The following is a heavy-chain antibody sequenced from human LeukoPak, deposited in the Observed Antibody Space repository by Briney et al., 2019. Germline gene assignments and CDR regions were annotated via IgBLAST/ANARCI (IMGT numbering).Heavy chain of an antibody. D-gene: IGHD3-3*01. V-gene: IGHV4-59*01. CDR1: GGSISSYY. CDR2: IYYSGST. J-gene: IGHJ4*02. CDR3: ARVRDYDFWSGPDAYYFDC. Sequence: KPSETLSLTCTVSGGSISSYYWSWIRRPPGKGLEWIGYIYYSGSTNYNPSLKSRVTISVDTSKNQFSLKLSSVAAADTAVYYCARVRDYDFWSGPDAYYFDCWGQGTLVTVSS.